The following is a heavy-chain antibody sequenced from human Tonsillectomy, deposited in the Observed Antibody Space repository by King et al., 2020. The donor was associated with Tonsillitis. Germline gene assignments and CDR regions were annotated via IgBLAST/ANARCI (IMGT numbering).Heavy chain of an antibody. Sequence: QLVQSGAEVKKPGASVKVSCKASGYTFINYGISWVRQAPGQGLEWMAWISAHNGHTNYAQKLQGRVTMTTDASTSTVYMELRSLRSDDTAVYYCARDSMSHYYDSSVYYTFNFWGQGPLVIVSS. D-gene: IGHD3-22*01. CDR2: ISAHNGHT. J-gene: IGHJ4*02. CDR3: ARDSMSHYYDSSVYYTFNF. CDR1: GYTFINYG. V-gene: IGHV1-18*01.